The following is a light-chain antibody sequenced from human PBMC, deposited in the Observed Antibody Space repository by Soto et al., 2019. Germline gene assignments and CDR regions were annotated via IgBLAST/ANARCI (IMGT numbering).Light chain of an antibody. CDR2: RAS. J-gene: IGKJ1*01. CDR3: QQYNNWPWT. CDR1: QSVSSN. V-gene: IGKV3-15*01. Sequence: EIVMTQSPATLSVSPGERATLSCRASQSVSSNLAWYQQKPGQAPRLLIYRASTRATSIPARFSGSGSGTEFTLTISGLQSEDFAAYYCQQYNNWPWTFGQGTKVDI.